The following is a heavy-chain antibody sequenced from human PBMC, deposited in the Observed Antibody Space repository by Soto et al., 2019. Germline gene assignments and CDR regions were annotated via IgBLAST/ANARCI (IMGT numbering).Heavy chain of an antibody. CDR1: GGSISTYY. Sequence: QMQLQESGPRVVKASETLSLTCTVSGGSISTYYWNWIRQSPGKGLEWIGYIYRTGSTHYNPSLNSRVAISLDTSRNRVSLKLNSVTAADTAMYFCARQIGDDPFDVWDQGTMVTVSS. V-gene: IGHV4-59*01. CDR3: ARQIGDDPFDV. D-gene: IGHD3-3*01. CDR2: IYRTGST. J-gene: IGHJ3*01.